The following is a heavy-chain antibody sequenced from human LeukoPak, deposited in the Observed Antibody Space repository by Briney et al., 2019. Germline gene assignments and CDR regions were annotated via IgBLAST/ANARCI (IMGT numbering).Heavy chain of an antibody. CDR1: GGSISSYY. CDR2: IYYSGST. V-gene: IGHV4-59*01. CDR3: ARDQTLGYSSSWYGDDAFDI. J-gene: IGHJ3*02. Sequence: PSETLSLTCTVSGGSISSYYWSWIRQPPGKGLEWIGYIYYSGSTNYNPSLKSRVTISVDTSKNQFSLKLSSVTAADTAVYYCARDQTLGYSSSWYGDDAFDIWGQGTMVTVSS. D-gene: IGHD6-13*01.